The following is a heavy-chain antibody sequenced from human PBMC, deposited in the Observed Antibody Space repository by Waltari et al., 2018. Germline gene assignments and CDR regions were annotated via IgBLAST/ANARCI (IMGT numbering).Heavy chain of an antibody. Sequence: QLQLQESGPGLVKPSETLSLTCTVSGGSIHSTVYYWAWIRHPPGKGLEWIGYMYDTGRTNYNPSLRSRVAMSIDTSNNKCSLKMSAVTAADTAVYFCARGHNYYGVAFWGQGTTVTVSS. D-gene: IGHD3-10*01. CDR2: MYDTGRT. CDR1: GGSIHSTVYY. V-gene: IGHV4-39*02. CDR3: ARGHNYYGVAF. J-gene: IGHJ6*02.